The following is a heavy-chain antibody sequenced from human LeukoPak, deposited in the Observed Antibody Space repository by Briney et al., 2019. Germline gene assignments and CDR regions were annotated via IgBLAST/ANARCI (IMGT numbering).Heavy chain of an antibody. V-gene: IGHV1-69*01. CDR1: GGTFSSYA. D-gene: IGHD3-22*01. Sequence: SVKVSCKASGGTFSSYAISWVRQAPGQRLEWMGGIIPIFGTANYAQKFQGRVTITADESTSTAHMELSSLRSEDTAVYYCARVFTIVGEDGMDVWGQGTTVTVSS. J-gene: IGHJ6*02. CDR3: ARVFTIVGEDGMDV. CDR2: IIPIFGTA.